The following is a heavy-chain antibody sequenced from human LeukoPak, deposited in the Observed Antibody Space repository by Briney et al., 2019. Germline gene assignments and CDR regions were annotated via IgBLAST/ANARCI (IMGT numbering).Heavy chain of an antibody. CDR2: IYPGDSDT. Sequence: GESLKISCKGSGYSFTSNWIGWVRQMPGKGLEWMGIIYPGDSDTRYSPSFQGQVTISADKSISTAYLQWSSLKASDTAMYYCARMIGLGEVSPYFDYWGQGTLVTVSS. D-gene: IGHD3-16*02. CDR1: GYSFTSNW. V-gene: IGHV5-51*01. CDR3: ARMIGLGEVSPYFDY. J-gene: IGHJ4*02.